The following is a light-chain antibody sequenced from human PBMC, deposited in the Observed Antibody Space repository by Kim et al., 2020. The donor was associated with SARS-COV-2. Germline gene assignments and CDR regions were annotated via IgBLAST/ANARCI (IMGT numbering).Light chain of an antibody. Sequence: SYELTQPPPLSVAPGKTARITRGGNNIGSKSVHWYQQKPGQAPVLVIYYNNDRPSGIPERFSGSNSANTAALTISGVEAGDAADYYCQVWDSGSDHQVYGTGTKVTVL. V-gene: IGLV3-21*04. CDR3: QVWDSGSDHQV. CDR2: YNN. J-gene: IGLJ1*01. CDR1: NIGSKS.